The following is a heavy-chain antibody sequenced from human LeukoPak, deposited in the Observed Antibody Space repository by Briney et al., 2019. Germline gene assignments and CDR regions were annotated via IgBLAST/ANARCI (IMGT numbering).Heavy chain of an antibody. CDR3: ARQYYDILTGYDLPLDYYYYMDV. Sequence: SSETLSLTCAVSGYSISSGYYWGWIRQPPGKGLEWIGSIYHSGRTYYNPSLKSRVTISVDTSKNQFSLKLSSVTAADTDVYYCARQYYDILTGYDLPLDYYYYMDVWGKGTTVTVSS. J-gene: IGHJ6*03. V-gene: IGHV4-38-2*01. CDR2: IYHSGRT. CDR1: GYSISSGYY. D-gene: IGHD3-9*01.